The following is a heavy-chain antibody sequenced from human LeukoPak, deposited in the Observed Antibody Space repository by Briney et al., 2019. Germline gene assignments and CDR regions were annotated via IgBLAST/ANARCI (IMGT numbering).Heavy chain of an antibody. J-gene: IGHJ4*02. CDR2: IYHSGST. D-gene: IGHD6-13*01. CDR1: GYSISSGYY. Sequence: PSETLSLTCAVSGYSISSGYYWGWIRQPPGKGREWIGRIYHSGSTYYNPSLKSRVTISVDTSKNQFALKLSSVTAADTAVYYCERDRWYRSSYSGSWYFDYWGQGTLVTVSS. CDR3: ERDRWYRSSYSGSWYFDY. V-gene: IGHV4-38-2*02.